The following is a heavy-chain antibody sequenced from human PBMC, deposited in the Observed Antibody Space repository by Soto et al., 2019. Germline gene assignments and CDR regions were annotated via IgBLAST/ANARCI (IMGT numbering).Heavy chain of an antibody. D-gene: IGHD3-22*01. CDR2: ISDYNGNT. CDR1: GYTFTSYG. Sequence: DSVKVCFKASGYTFTSYGISLVRQAPGQGLEWMGWISDYNGNTNYAQKLQGRVTMTTDTSTSTAYMELRSLRSDDTAVYYCARDRGRVYYYDSSGYTHAFDIWGQGTLVTVSS. J-gene: IGHJ3*02. V-gene: IGHV1-18*01. CDR3: ARDRGRVYYYDSSGYTHAFDI.